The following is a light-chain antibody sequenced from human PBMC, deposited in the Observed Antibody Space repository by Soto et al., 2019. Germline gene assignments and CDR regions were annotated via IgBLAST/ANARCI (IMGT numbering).Light chain of an antibody. V-gene: IGKV3-20*01. Sequence: EIVLTQSPGTLSLFPGERATLSCRASQSVSSTYFAWYRQKPGQPPSLLIYGASNRATGVPDRFSGSGSGPDFTLTISRLEPEDFAVYYCQQYMSPPITFGQGTRLEIK. CDR3: QQYMSPPIT. CDR2: GAS. J-gene: IGKJ5*01. CDR1: QSVSSTY.